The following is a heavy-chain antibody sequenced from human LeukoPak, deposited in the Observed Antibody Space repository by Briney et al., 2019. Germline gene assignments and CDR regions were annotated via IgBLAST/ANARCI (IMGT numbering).Heavy chain of an antibody. Sequence: GGSLRLSCAAAGFTFSSYWMSWVRQAPGKGLEWVANIKQDGSEKYYVDSVKGRFTISRDNAKNSLYLQMNSLRAEDTAVYYCARDLGDFWSGSNWFDPWGQGTLVTVSS. J-gene: IGHJ5*02. CDR2: IKQDGSEK. CDR1: GFTFSSYW. V-gene: IGHV3-7*01. CDR3: ARDLGDFWSGSNWFDP. D-gene: IGHD3-3*01.